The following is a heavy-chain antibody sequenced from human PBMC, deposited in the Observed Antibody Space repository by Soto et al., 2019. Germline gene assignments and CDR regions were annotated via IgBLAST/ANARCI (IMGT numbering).Heavy chain of an antibody. CDR1: GGSFSGYY. Sequence: QVQLQQWGAGLLKPSETLSLTCAVYGGSFSGYYWSWIRQPPGKGLEWIGEINHSGTTNYIPSLKGRVTLSVDTSKNQFSLKLSSVTAADTAVYYCARGLDSSGLDYWGQGTLVTVSS. V-gene: IGHV4-34*01. J-gene: IGHJ4*02. CDR2: INHSGTT. D-gene: IGHD3-22*01. CDR3: ARGLDSSGLDY.